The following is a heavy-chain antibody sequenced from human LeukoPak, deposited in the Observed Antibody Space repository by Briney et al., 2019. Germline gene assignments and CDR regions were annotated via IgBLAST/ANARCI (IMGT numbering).Heavy chain of an antibody. J-gene: IGHJ4*02. D-gene: IGHD3-3*01. V-gene: IGHV2-5*01. CDR1: GFSLSTSGVG. Sequence: NVSGPTLVNPTQTLTLTCTFSGFSLSTSGVGVGWIRQPPGKALEWLALIYWNDDKRYSPSLKSRLTITKDTSKNQVVLTMTNMDPVDTATYYCAHRLDFWSGYYEYYFDYWGQGTLVTVSS. CDR2: IYWNDDK. CDR3: AHRLDFWSGYYEYYFDY.